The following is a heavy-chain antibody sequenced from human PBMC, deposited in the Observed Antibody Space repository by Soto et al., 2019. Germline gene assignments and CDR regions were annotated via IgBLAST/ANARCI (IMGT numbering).Heavy chain of an antibody. D-gene: IGHD3-9*01. CDR3: FFFKQKTAYEISSRSRHFLLNRSSDL. V-gene: IGHV3-23*01. CDR2: ISFSGGTT. J-gene: IGHJ2*01. Sequence: KGLQWVSGISFSGGTTYYADSVKGRFTISRANSKNTLYLQMNSLRAEDTAVYYFFFFKQKTAYEISSRSRHFLLNRSSDL.